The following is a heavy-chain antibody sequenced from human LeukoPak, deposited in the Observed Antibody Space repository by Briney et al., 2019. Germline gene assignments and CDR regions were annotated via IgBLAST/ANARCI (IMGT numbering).Heavy chain of an antibody. D-gene: IGHD3-9*01. CDR1: GFTFKDNV. Sequence: GGSLRLSCAASGFTFKDNVLHWVRQAPGKGLEWVSGISWNGDNIGYADFVKGRFTISRDDAKNSLYLQMNRLRPEDTALYYCVKGGGDFDWIRDYFDSRGQGTLVTVSS. CDR3: VKGGGDFDWIRDYFDS. J-gene: IGHJ4*02. V-gene: IGHV3-9*01. CDR2: ISWNGDNI.